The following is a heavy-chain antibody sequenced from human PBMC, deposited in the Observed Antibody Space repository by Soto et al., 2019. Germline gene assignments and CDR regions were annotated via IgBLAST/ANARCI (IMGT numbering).Heavy chain of an antibody. CDR2: ISGSGGST. J-gene: IGHJ5*02. Sequence: GSLRLSCAASGFTFSSYAMSWVRQAPGKGLEWVSAISGSGGSTYYADSVKGRFTISRDNSKNTLYLQMNSLRAEDTAVYYCAKGYKIVVVPAAMFGIRFDPWGQGTLVTVSS. CDR3: AKGYKIVVVPAAMFGIRFDP. CDR1: GFTFSSYA. V-gene: IGHV3-23*01. D-gene: IGHD2-2*01.